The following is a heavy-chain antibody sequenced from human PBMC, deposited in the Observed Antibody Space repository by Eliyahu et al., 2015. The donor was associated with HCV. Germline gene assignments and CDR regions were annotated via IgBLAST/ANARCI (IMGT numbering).Heavy chain of an antibody. J-gene: IGHJ4*02. CDR2: FDPEDGET. CDR3: ATGGWELFH. CDR1: GYTLTXLS. D-gene: IGHD1-26*01. V-gene: IGHV1-24*01. Sequence: QVQLVQSGAEVKKPXASVKVSXKVXGYTLTXLSXHWVRQAPGKGLXWXGGFDPEDGETIYAQKFQGRVTMTEDTSTDTAYMELSSLRSEDTAVYYCATGGWELFHWGQGTLVTVSS.